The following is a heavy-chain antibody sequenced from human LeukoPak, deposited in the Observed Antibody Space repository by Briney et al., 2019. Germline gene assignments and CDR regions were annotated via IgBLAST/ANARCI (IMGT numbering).Heavy chain of an antibody. V-gene: IGHV3-74*01. CDR3: ARGRGTTDKDY. CDR1: GFTFSSYW. J-gene: IGHJ4*02. D-gene: IGHD1-7*01. Sequence: PGGSLRLSCAASGFTFSSYWMHWVRQAPGKGLVWVSRINSDGSSTNYADSVKGRFTISRDNAKNTLYLQMNSLRAEDTSVYYCARGRGTTDKDYWGQGTLVTVSS. CDR2: INSDGSST.